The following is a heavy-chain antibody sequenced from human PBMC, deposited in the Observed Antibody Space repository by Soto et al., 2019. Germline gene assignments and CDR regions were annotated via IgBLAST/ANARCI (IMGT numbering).Heavy chain of an antibody. CDR3: ARDQITFGVYGMDV. V-gene: IGHV3-33*01. Sequence: QVQLVESGGGVVQPGRSLRLSCAASGFTFSTYGMHWVRQAPGKGLEWVAVIWYDGSSKSYADSVKGRFTISRDNSKNTVYLKMNSLRAEDTAVYYCARDQITFGVYGMDVWGQGTTVTVSS. CDR2: IWYDGSSK. CDR1: GFTFSTYG. J-gene: IGHJ6*02. D-gene: IGHD3-16*01.